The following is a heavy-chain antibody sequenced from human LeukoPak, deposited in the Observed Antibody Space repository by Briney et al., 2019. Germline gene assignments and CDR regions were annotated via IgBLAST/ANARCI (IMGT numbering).Heavy chain of an antibody. CDR3: ARAFNRPVYDSSGYYPLDI. CDR1: GYTFTSYY. V-gene: IGHV1-46*01. Sequence: ASVKVSCKASGYTFTSYYMHWVRQAPGQGLEWMGIINPSGGSTSYAQKFQGRVIMTRDTSTSTVYMELSSLRSEDTAVYYCARAFNRPVYDSSGYYPLDIWGQGTMVTVSS. CDR2: INPSGGST. J-gene: IGHJ3*02. D-gene: IGHD3-22*01.